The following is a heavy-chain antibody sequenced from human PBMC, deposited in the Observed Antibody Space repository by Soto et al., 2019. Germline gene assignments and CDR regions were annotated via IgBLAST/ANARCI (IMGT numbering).Heavy chain of an antibody. D-gene: IGHD5-12*01. CDR3: ARHSDGYASSDY. CDR1: GGSISSGDYY. J-gene: IGHJ4*02. Sequence: SETLSLTCTVSGGSISSGDYYWSWIRQPPGKGLEWIRYIYYSGSTYYNPSLKSRVTISVDTSKNQFSLKLSSVTAADTAVYYCARHSDGYASSDYWGQGTLVTVSS. CDR2: IYYSGST. V-gene: IGHV4-30-4*01.